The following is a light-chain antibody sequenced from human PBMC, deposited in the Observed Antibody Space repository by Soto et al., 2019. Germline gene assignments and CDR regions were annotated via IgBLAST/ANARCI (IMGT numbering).Light chain of an antibody. J-gene: IGKJ2*01. V-gene: IGKV3-15*01. CDR2: GAS. CDR3: QQGHNWPLT. CDR1: QSISSE. Sequence: EIVMTQSPATLSVSPGERATLSCRASQSISSELAWYQQKPGQPPRLLIYGASTRATGVPARFNGSGSGSDVTLTISGLQSEDFAVYYCQQGHNWPLTFGQGTRLEI.